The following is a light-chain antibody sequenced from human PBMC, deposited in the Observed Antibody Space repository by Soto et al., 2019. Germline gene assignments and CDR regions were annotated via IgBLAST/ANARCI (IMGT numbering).Light chain of an antibody. J-gene: IGKJ1*01. V-gene: IGKV3-11*01. CDR3: QQRSSWPPWT. CDR1: QSVSNY. Sequence: EIVLTQSPVTLSLCPGERATLSCRASQSVSNYLAWYQQKPGQAPRLLIYDTSTRATGIPARFSGSGSGTDFTLTVSSLEPEDFAVYYCQQRSSWPPWTFGQGTKVEIK. CDR2: DTS.